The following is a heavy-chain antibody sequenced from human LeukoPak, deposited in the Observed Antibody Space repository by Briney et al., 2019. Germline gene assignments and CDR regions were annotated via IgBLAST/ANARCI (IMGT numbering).Heavy chain of an antibody. CDR1: GFTFSSYE. CDR3: VVSITGTYDY. J-gene: IGHJ4*02. D-gene: IGHD1-20*01. V-gene: IGHV3-48*03. CDR2: ISSRGSTI. Sequence: SGGSLRLSCAASGFTFSSYEMNWVRQAPGQGLEWVSYISSRGSTIFYADSAKGRFTISRDNAKNLLYLQMNSLRAEDTAVYYCVVSITGTYDYWGQGTLVTVSS.